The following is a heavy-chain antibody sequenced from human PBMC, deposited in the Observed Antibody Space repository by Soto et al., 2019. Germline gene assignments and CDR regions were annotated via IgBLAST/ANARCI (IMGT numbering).Heavy chain of an antibody. V-gene: IGHV3-33*01. D-gene: IGHD6-19*01. CDR1: GFTFSSYG. J-gene: IGHJ6*02. CDR3: ARDQVVPVAGIYYYYYGMDV. Sequence: GSLRLSCAASGFTFSSYGMHWVRQAPGKGLEWVAVIWYDGSNKYYADSVKGRFTISRDNSKNTLYLQMNSLRGEDAAVDYCARDQVVPVAGIYYYYYGMDVWGQGTTVTVSS. CDR2: IWYDGSNK.